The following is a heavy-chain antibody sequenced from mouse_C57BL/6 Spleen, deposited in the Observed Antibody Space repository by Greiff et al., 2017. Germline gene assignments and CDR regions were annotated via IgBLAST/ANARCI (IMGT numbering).Heavy chain of an antibody. D-gene: IGHD1-1*01. CDR2: IDPSDSYT. V-gene: IGHV1-69*01. CDR1: GYTFTSYW. J-gene: IGHJ2*01. Sequence: VQLQQSGAELVMPGASVKLSCKASGYTFTSYWMHWVKQRPGQGLEWIGEIDPSDSYTNYNQKFKGKSTLTVDKSSSTAYMQLSSLTSEDSAVYYCARYYYGSSYAYFDYWGQGTTLTVSS. CDR3: ARYYYGSSYAYFDY.